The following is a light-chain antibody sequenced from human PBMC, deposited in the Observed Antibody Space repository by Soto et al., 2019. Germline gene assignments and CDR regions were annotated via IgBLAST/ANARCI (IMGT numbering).Light chain of an antibody. CDR1: SSNIGAGYD. J-gene: IGLJ2*01. Sequence: QPVLTQPPSVSGAPGQRVTISLTGSSSNIGAGYDVHWYQQLPGTAPKLLIYGNSNRPSGVPDRFSGSKSGTSASLAITGLQAEDEADYYCQSYDSSLSALVFGGGTKVTVL. CDR3: QSYDSSLSALV. CDR2: GNS. V-gene: IGLV1-40*01.